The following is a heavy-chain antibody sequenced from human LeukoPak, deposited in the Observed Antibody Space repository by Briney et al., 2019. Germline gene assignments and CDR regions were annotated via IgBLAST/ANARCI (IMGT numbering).Heavy chain of an antibody. CDR2: ISGSGGST. D-gene: IGHD1/OR15-1a*01. CDR1: GFTFSSYA. CDR3: ARGPLNTFGVDA. J-gene: IGHJ6*02. Sequence: GGSLRLSCAASGFTFSSYAMNWVRQAPGKGLEWVSVISGSGGSTYYADSVKGRFSISRDNSQTTIYLQMNSLRAEDTALYYCARGPLNTFGVDAWGHGTTVTVSS. V-gene: IGHV3-23*01.